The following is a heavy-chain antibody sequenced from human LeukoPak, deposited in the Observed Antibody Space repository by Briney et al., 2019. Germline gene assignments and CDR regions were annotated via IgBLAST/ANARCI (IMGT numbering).Heavy chain of an antibody. V-gene: IGHV3-48*03. CDR1: GFTFSSSE. J-gene: IGHJ4*02. Sequence: GGSLRLSCAASGFTFSSSEMNWVRQAPGKGLEWISSITSNGTSIYADSVKGRFTISRDNAKNSLYLQMNSLRAEDTAVYYCARGGAKGSFDYWGQGTLVTVSS. CDR3: ARGGAKGSFDY. CDR2: ITSNGTSI.